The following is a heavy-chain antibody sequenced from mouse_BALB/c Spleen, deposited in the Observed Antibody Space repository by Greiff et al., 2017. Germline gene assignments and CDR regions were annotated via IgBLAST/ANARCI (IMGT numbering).Heavy chain of an antibody. CDR3: AKGYYAGGHQAWFAY. V-gene: IGHV1-14*01. D-gene: IGHD2-3*01. CDR1: GYTFTSYV. CDR2: INPYNDGT. J-gene: IGHJ3*01. Sequence: VQLQQSGPELVKPGASVKMSCKASGYTFTSYVMHWVKQKPGQGLEWIGYINPYNDGTKYNEKFKGKATLTSDKSSSTAYMELSSLTSEDSAVYYCAKGYYAGGHQAWFAYWGQETLVTVSA.